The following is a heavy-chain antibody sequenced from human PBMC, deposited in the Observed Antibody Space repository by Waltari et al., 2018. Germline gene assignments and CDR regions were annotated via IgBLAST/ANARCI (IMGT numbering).Heavy chain of an antibody. J-gene: IGHJ4*02. CDR1: GYSFTSYW. Sequence: EVQLVQSGAEVKKHGESLKIYCKGSGYSFTSYWIGWVRQVPGKGLEWMGIIYPGDSDTRYSPSFQGQVTISADKSISTAYLQWSSLKASDTAMYYCASAKGYCSGGSCYFDYWGQGTLVTVSS. CDR3: ASAKGYCSGGSCYFDY. V-gene: IGHV5-51*01. D-gene: IGHD2-15*01. CDR2: IYPGDSDT.